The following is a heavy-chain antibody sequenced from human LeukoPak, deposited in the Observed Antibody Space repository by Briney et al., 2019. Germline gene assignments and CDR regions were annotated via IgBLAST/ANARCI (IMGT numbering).Heavy chain of an antibody. V-gene: IGHV3-48*01. Sequence: PGGSLRLSCAASGFTFSSYSMNWVRQAPGKGLEWVSYISSSSSTIYYADSVKGRFTISRDNAKNSLYLQMNSLRAEDTAVYYCAKDQGYYDSSGYYYNHWGQGTLVTVSS. D-gene: IGHD3-22*01. J-gene: IGHJ5*02. CDR3: AKDQGYYDSSGYYYNH. CDR1: GFTFSSYS. CDR2: ISSSSSTI.